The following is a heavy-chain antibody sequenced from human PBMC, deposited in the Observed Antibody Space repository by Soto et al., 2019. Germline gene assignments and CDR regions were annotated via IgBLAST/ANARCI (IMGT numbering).Heavy chain of an antibody. J-gene: IGHJ6*03. D-gene: IGHD3-3*01. CDR2: IKQDGSEK. Sequence: GGSLRLSCAASGFTFSSYWMSWVRQAPGKGLEWVANIKQDGSEKYYVDSVKGRFTISRDNAKNSLYLQMNSLRAEDTAVYYCAKTPTPSIFGVVIAMPPYYYYYMDVWGKGTTVTVSS. V-gene: IGHV3-7*01. CDR3: AKTPTPSIFGVVIAMPPYYYYYMDV. CDR1: GFTFSSYW.